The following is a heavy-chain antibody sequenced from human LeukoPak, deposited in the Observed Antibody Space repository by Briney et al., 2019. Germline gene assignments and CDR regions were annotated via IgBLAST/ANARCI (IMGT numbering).Heavy chain of an antibody. Sequence: GGSLRLSCAASGFTFSSYWMHWVRQAPGKGLVWVSRINSDGSSTSYADSVKGRFTISRDNAKNTLYLQINSLRAEDTAVYYCARVGKVATIDYWGQGTLVTVSS. CDR1: GFTFSSYW. D-gene: IGHD5-12*01. V-gene: IGHV3-74*01. CDR2: INSDGSST. J-gene: IGHJ4*02. CDR3: ARVGKVATIDY.